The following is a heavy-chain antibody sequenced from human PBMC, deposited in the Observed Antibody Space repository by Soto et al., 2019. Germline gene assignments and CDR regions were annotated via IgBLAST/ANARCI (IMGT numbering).Heavy chain of an antibody. V-gene: IGHV4-39*01. D-gene: IGHD4-17*01. Sequence: PSETLSLTWTVSGGSVPNISYYWGWIRQSPGKGLEWIGSVYYRGRSYSKSSVKSRVTISVDTSKNRFSLSLNSVTASDTAVYFCVSQRTTVPTQAYFDYWGPGALVTGSS. CDR3: VSQRTTVPTQAYFDY. J-gene: IGHJ4*02. CDR1: GGSVPNISYY. CDR2: VYYRGRS.